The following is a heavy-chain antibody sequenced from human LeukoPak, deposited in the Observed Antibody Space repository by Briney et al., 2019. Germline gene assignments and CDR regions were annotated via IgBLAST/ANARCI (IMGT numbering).Heavy chain of an antibody. CDR3: ARANTPFADY. J-gene: IGHJ4*02. D-gene: IGHD2-2*02. V-gene: IGHV3-30*09. CDR1: GFTFSSYD. CDR2: ISYDGSNK. Sequence: GSLRLSCAASGFTFSSYDMHWVRQAPGKGLEWVAVISYDGSNKYYADSVKGRFAISRDNSKNTVYLQMSSLRVEDTAVYYCARANTPFADYWGQGTLVTVSS.